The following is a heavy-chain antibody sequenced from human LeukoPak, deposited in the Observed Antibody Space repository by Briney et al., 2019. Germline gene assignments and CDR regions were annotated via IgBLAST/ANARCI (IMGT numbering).Heavy chain of an antibody. CDR1: GVIFGDYA. CDR2: IRSKAYGGTS. J-gene: IGHJ6*03. V-gene: IGHV3-49*04. D-gene: IGHD3-3*01. Sequence: GGALRLSCTGSGVIFGDYAMNWVRQAPGKGGEGGGVIRSKAYGGTSEYAAAVKGRFTITRDDSKSIPYLQMNSLKPEDTAVYYCTRDSYDFLDYYYYMDVWGKGTTVTISS. CDR3: TRDSYDFLDYYYYMDV.